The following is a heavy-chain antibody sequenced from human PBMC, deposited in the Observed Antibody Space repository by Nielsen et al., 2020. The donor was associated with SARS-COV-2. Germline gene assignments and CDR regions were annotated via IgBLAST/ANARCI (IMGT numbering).Heavy chain of an antibody. J-gene: IGHJ4*02. CDR2: IYPGDSDT. D-gene: IGHD3-22*01. CDR1: GYSFTSYW. CDR3: ARLVAPPYDSSGYFGY. Sequence: GESLKISCKGSGYSFTSYWIGWVRQMPGKGLEWMGIIYPGDSDTRYSPSFQGQVTISADKSISTAYLQWSSLKASDTAMYYCARLVAPPYDSSGYFGYWGQGTLVTVSS. V-gene: IGHV5-51*01.